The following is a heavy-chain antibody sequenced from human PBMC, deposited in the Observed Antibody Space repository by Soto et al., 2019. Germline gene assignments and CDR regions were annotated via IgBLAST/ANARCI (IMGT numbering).Heavy chain of an antibody. CDR3: ARQLHDSSGYYEP. Sequence: GESLKISCKGSGYSFTIYWIGWVRQMPGKGLEWMGIIYPGDSDTRYSPSFQGQVTISADKSISTAYLQWSSLKASDTAMYYCARQLHDSSGYYEPWGQGTLVTVYS. V-gene: IGHV5-51*01. D-gene: IGHD3-22*01. J-gene: IGHJ5*02. CDR2: IYPGDSDT. CDR1: GYSFTIYW.